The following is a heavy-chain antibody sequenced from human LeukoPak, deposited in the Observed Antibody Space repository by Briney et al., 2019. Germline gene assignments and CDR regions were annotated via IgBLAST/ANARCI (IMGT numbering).Heavy chain of an antibody. J-gene: IGHJ4*02. CDR2: INWNGGST. Sequence: PGGSLRLSCAASGFTFSSYAMHWVRQAPGKGLEWVSGINWNGGSTGYADSVKGRFTISRDNAKNSLYLQMNSLRAEDTALYYCARVRLERRFLDYWGQGTLVTVSS. CDR3: ARVRLERRFLDY. D-gene: IGHD1-1*01. CDR1: GFTFSSYA. V-gene: IGHV3-20*04.